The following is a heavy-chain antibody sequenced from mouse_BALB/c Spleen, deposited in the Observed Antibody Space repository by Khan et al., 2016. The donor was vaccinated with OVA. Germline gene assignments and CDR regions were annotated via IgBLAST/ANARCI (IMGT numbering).Heavy chain of an antibody. CDR2: IYYSGTV. CDR1: GISITSGNYR. CDR3: ARDYGSLYWFFDV. J-gene: IGHJ1*01. D-gene: IGHD1-1*01. V-gene: IGHV3-5*02. Sequence: EVKLEVSGPGLVKPSQTVSLTCTVTGISITSGNYRWSWLRQFPGNKLEWIGNIYYSGTVTYNPSLTSRTTITRDTSKNQFFLEMNSLTAEDTATYYCARDYGSLYWFFDVWGAGTTVTVSS.